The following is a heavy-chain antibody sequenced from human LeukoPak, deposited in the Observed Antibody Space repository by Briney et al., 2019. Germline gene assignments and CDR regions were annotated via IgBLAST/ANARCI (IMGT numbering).Heavy chain of an antibody. CDR1: GGSFSGYY. Sequence: SETLSLTCAVYGGSFSGYYWSWIRHPPGKGLEWIGEINHSGSTNYNPSLKSRVTISVDTSKNQFSLRLSSVTAADTAVYYCARGYRVYYGSGSYYNYYYGMDVWGQGITVIVSS. V-gene: IGHV4-34*01. J-gene: IGHJ6*02. CDR2: INHSGST. CDR3: ARGYRVYYGSGSYYNYYYGMDV. D-gene: IGHD3-10*01.